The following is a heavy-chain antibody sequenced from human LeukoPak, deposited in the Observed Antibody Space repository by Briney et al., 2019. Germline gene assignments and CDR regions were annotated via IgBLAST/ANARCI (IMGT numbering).Heavy chain of an antibody. J-gene: IGHJ4*02. D-gene: IGHD6-13*01. CDR1: GFTFDDYA. CDR2: ISWNSGSI. CDR3: ARGNGYSTSGYVDY. Sequence: GTSLTLSCAASGFTFDDYAMHWVRQAPGKGLEWVSGISWNSGSIVYADSVKGRFTISRDRTKNSLYLQMNSLRAEVMALYYCARGNGYSTSGYVDYWGQGTLVTVSS. V-gene: IGHV3-9*03.